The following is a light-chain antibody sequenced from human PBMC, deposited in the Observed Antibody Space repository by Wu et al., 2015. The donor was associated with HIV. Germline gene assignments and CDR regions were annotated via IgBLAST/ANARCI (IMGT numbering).Light chain of an antibody. Sequence: EIVLTQSPGTLSLSPGERATLSCRASQSVSSSYLAWYQQKPGQAPRLLIYVASSRATGIPDRFSGSGSGTDFTLTISRLEPEDFAVYYCQQYGSSPHTFGQGTKVEIE. J-gene: IGKJ1*01. CDR2: VAS. V-gene: IGKV3-20*01. CDR1: QSVSSSY. CDR3: QQYGSSPHT.